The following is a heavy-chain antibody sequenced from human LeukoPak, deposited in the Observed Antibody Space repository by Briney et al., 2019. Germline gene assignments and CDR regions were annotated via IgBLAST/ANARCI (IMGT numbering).Heavy chain of an antibody. CDR1: GFTFSSYS. J-gene: IGHJ6*02. CDR2: ISYDGSIK. V-gene: IGHV3-30*18. CDR3: AKVSAVGGFYYYGMDV. Sequence: PGGSLRLSCAASGFTFSSYSMNWVRQAPGKGLDWVALISYDGSIKYYADSVKGRFTISRDNSKNTLYLQMNSLRDEDTAVYYCAKVSAVGGFYYYGMDVWGQGTTVTVSS. D-gene: IGHD6-19*01.